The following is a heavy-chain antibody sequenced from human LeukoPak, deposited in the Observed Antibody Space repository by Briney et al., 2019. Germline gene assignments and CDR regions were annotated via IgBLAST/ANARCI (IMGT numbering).Heavy chain of an antibody. V-gene: IGHV1-8*01. D-gene: IGHD2-2*01. J-gene: IGHJ3*02. CDR1: GYTFTSYD. CDR2: MNPNSGNT. CDR3: ARGVVPAAIKAFYI. Sequence: ASVKVSCKASGYTFTSYDINWVRQATGQGLEWMGWMNPNSGNTGYAQKFQGRVTITRNTSISTAYMELSSLRSEDTAVYYCARGVVPAAIKAFYIWGQGTMVTVSS.